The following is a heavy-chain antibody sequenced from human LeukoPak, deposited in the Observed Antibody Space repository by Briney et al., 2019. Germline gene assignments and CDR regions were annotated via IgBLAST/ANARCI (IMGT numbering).Heavy chain of an antibody. D-gene: IGHD1-7*01. V-gene: IGHV1-18*01. CDR2: ISANNGDT. CDR1: GYSFTTNG. Sequence: ASVKVSCKASGYSFTTNGISWVRQAPGQGLEWMGWISANNGDTNYVQKFQGRVTMTTDTSTSTAYMDLRSLRSDDTAFYYCARDVPGTTPFDYWGQGTLVTVSS. J-gene: IGHJ4*02. CDR3: ARDVPGTTPFDY.